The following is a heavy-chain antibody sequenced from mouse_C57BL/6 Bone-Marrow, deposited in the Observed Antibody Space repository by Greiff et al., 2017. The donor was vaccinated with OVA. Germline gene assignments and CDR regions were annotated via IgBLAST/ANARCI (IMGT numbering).Heavy chain of an antibody. CDR3: AREYYGSSHFDY. CDR2: INPYNGGT. V-gene: IGHV1-19*01. CDR1: GYTFTDYY. Sequence: SGPVLVKPGASVKMSCKASGYTFTDYYMNWVKQSHGKSLEWIGVINPYNGGTSYNQKFKGKATLTVGKSSSTAYMELNSLTSEDSAVYYCAREYYGSSHFDYWGQGTTLTVSS. J-gene: IGHJ2*01. D-gene: IGHD1-1*01.